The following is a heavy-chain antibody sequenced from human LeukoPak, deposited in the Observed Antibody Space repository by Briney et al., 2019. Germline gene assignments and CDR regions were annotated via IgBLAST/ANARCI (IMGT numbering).Heavy chain of an antibody. J-gene: IGHJ6*03. CDR3: AREFLWFGEYYYMDV. Sequence: PSQTLSLTCAVSGDSISSGSYYWSWIRQPAGKGLEWIGRIYSSGSTNYNPTFKSRVTISVDTSKNHFSLKLSSVTAADTAVYYCAREFLWFGEYYYMDVWGKGTTVTVFS. CDR2: IYSSGST. CDR1: GDSISSGSYY. V-gene: IGHV4-61*02. D-gene: IGHD3-10*01.